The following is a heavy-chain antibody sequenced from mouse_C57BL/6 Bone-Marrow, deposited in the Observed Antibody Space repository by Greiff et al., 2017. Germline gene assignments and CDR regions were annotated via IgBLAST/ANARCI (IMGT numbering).Heavy chain of an antibody. D-gene: IGHD1-1*01. Sequence: VQLQQSGAELVRPGASVKLSCTASGFNIKDDYMHWVKQRPEQGLEWIGWIDPENGDTEYASKFQGKATITADTASNTAYLQLSSLTSEDTAVYYCTTGAVVAPADWGQGTTLTVSS. CDR3: TTGAVVAPAD. CDR2: IDPENGDT. J-gene: IGHJ2*01. V-gene: IGHV14-4*01. CDR1: GFNIKDDY.